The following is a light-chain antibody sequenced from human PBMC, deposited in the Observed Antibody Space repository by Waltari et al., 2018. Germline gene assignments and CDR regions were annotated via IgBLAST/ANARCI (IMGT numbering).Light chain of an antibody. Sequence: EIVMTQSPATLSVSPGDSATLSCRASQNIHSYLAWYQQKPGQAPRLLISAASTRATGIPARFSGSGSATEFTLTISSLQSEDFAIYYCQQYNEWPLTFGGGTKVEIK. V-gene: IGKV3-15*01. CDR2: AAS. CDR3: QQYNEWPLT. CDR1: QNIHSY. J-gene: IGKJ4*01.